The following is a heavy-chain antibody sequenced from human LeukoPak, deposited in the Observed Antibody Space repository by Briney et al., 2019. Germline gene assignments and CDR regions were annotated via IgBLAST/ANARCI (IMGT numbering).Heavy chain of an antibody. CDR2: INPNSGGT. J-gene: IGHJ6*03. Sequence: PGASVKVSCKASGYTFTGYYMHWVRQAPGQGLEWMGWINPNSGGTNYAQKFQGRVTMTRDTSINTAYMELSRLRSDDTAVYYCAREVGSSSSVDYYYMDVWGKGTTVTVSS. D-gene: IGHD6-6*01. CDR3: AREVGSSSSVDYYYMDV. V-gene: IGHV1-2*02. CDR1: GYTFTGYY.